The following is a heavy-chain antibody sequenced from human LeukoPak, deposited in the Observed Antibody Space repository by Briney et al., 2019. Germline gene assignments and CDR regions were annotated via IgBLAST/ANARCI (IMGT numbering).Heavy chain of an antibody. V-gene: IGHV4-61*08. CDR3: ARSPRITIFGVVIAAFDI. CDR1: GGSMTSSGYY. J-gene: IGHJ3*02. Sequence: PSETLSLTCTVSGGSMTSSGYYWTWMRQPPGEGLEWIGSISHSGSTNYNPSLKSRVTISVDTSKNQFSLKLSSVTAADTAVYYCARSPRITIFGVVIAAFDIWGQGTMVTVSS. CDR2: ISHSGST. D-gene: IGHD3-3*01.